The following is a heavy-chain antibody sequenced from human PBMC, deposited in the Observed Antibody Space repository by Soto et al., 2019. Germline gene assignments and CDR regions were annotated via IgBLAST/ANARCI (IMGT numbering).Heavy chain of an antibody. CDR3: ARGDGSGSYYRDDAFDI. V-gene: IGHV1-8*01. CDR2: MNPNSGNT. J-gene: IGHJ3*02. D-gene: IGHD3-10*01. Sequence: GASVKVSCKASGYTFTSYDINWVRQATGQGLEWMGRMNPNSGNTGYAQKFQGRVTMTRNTSISTAYMELSSLRSEDTAVYYCARGDGSGSYYRDDAFDIWGQGTMVTVSS. CDR1: GYTFTSYD.